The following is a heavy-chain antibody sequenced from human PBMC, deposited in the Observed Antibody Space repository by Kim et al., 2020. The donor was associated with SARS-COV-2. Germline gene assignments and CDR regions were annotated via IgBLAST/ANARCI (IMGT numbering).Heavy chain of an antibody. J-gene: IGHJ2*01. CDR2: ISAYNGNT. CDR3: ARDYYDSSGYYDFYWYFDL. V-gene: IGHV1-18*01. D-gene: IGHD3-22*01. Sequence: ASVKVSCKASGYTFTSYGISWVRQAPGQGLEWMGWISAYNGNTNYAQKLQGRVTMTTDTSTSTAYMELRSLRSDDTAVYYCARDYYDSSGYYDFYWYFDLWGRGTLVTVSS. CDR1: GYTFTSYG.